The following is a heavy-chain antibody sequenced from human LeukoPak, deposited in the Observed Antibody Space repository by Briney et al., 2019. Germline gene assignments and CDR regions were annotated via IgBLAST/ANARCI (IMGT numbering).Heavy chain of an antibody. CDR2: IHPRSGDT. V-gene: IGHV1-2*02. J-gene: IGHJ4*02. D-gene: IGHD3-10*01. CDR3: ARDGEYDTGSYRGCFDY. Sequence: ASVEVPCKASGYSFTAFYIHWVRQAPGQGLEWMGWIHPRSGDTNYAYKFRGRVTMTRDTSISTAYLDLGSLGSDDTAVYYCARDGEYDTGSYRGCFDYWGQGILVTVSS. CDR1: GYSFTAFY.